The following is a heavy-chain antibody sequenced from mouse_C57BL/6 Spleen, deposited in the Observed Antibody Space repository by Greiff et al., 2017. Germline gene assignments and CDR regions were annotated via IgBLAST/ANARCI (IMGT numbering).Heavy chain of an antibody. CDR3: ARIGGSFYFDY. Sequence: VQLQQSGGGLVKPGGSLKLSCAASGFTFSDYGMHWVRQAPEKGLEWVAYISSGSSTIYYADPVKGRFTISRDNAKNTLFLQMTSLRSEDTAMYYCARIGGSFYFDYWGQGTTLTVSS. CDR1: GFTFSDYG. V-gene: IGHV5-17*01. J-gene: IGHJ2*01. CDR2: ISSGSSTI. D-gene: IGHD1-1*01.